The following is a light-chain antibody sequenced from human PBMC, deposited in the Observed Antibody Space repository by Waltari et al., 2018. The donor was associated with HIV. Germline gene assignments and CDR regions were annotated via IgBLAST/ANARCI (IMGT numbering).Light chain of an antibody. J-gene: IGLJ1*01. Sequence: QSVLTQPPPASGTPGQRVTISCSGSSSNIGRNYVYWYQQPPGTAHKLLIYTNNQRPSGVPDRFSGSKSGTSASLAISGLRSEDEADYYCAAWNDRLSGYVFGTGTKVTV. V-gene: IGLV1-47*01. CDR1: SSNIGRNY. CDR3: AAWNDRLSGYV. CDR2: TNN.